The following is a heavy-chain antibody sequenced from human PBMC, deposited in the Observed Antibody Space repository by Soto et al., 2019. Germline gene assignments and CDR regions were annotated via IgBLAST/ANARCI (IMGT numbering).Heavy chain of an antibody. D-gene: IGHD3-10*01. J-gene: IGHJ4*02. CDR3: ARSRGSDY. CDR2: ISYDGSNK. CDR1: GFTFSSYA. V-gene: IGHV3-30-3*01. Sequence: QVQLVESGGGVVQPGRSLRLSCAASGFTFSSYAMHWVRQAPGKGLEWVAVISYDGSNKYYADSVKGRFTISRDNSKNTLYLQMNSLRAEDTAVYYCARSRGSDYWGQGTLVTVSS.